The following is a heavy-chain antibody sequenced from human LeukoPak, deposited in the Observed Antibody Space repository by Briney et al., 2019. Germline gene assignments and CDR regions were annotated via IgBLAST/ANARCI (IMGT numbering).Heavy chain of an antibody. D-gene: IGHD6-13*01. CDR1: GFTFSSYG. Sequence: GGSLRLSCAASGFTFSSYGMNWVRQAPGKGLEWVSYISSSSSTIYYADSVKGRFTISRDNAKNSLYLQMNSLRAEDTAVYYCARVVIAAATGYFDYWGQETLVTVSS. CDR2: ISSSSSTI. V-gene: IGHV3-48*04. CDR3: ARVVIAAATGYFDY. J-gene: IGHJ4*02.